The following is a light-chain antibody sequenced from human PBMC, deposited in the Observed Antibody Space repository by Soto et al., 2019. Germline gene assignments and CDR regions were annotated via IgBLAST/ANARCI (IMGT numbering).Light chain of an antibody. J-gene: IGLJ2*01. Sequence: QLVLTQPPSVSEAPRQRVTISCSGSSSNIGNNAVNWYQQLPGKAPKLLIYYDDLLPSGVSDRFSGSKSGTSASLAISGLQSEDEADYYFAAWDDSLNGLVFGGGTKVTVL. V-gene: IGLV1-36*01. CDR1: SSNIGNNA. CDR3: AAWDDSLNGLV. CDR2: YDD.